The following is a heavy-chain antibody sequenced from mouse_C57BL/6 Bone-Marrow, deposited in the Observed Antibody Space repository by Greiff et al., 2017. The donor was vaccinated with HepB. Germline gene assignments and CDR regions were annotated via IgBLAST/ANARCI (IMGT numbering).Heavy chain of an antibody. CDR1: GFNIKDDY. J-gene: IGHJ4*01. D-gene: IGHD1-1*01. V-gene: IGHV14-4*01. CDR3: TSYYYGSSYDAMDY. Sequence: VQLQQSGAELVRPGASVKLSCTASGFNIKDDYMHWVKQRPEQGLEWIGWIDPENGDTEYASKFQGKATITADTSSNTAYLQLSSLTSEDTAVYYCTSYYYGSSYDAMDYWVKEPQSPSPQ. CDR2: IDPENGDT.